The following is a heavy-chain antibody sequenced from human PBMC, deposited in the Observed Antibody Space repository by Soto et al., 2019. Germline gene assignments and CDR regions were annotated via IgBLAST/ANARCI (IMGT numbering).Heavy chain of an antibody. V-gene: IGHV3-66*04. CDR3: ARPYSGSYEPYDY. D-gene: IGHD1-26*01. CDR2: LYSGGAI. J-gene: IGHJ4*02. Sequence: PGGSLRLSCAASGFTVSNHYMSWVRQTPGKGLEWVSLLYSGGAIAYADSVKGRFTISRDNSKNTLYLQMNSLRAEDTAVYYCARPYSGSYEPYDYWGQGTLVTVSS. CDR1: GFTVSNHY.